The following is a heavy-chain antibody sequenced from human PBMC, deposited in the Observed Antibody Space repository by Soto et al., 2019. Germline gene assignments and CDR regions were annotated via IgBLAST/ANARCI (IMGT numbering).Heavy chain of an antibody. CDR3: ARDQYSYDSSGFYPFFDY. V-gene: IGHV3-11*04. D-gene: IGHD3-22*01. CDR2: ISSSGSTI. CDR1: GFTFSDYY. Sequence: GGSLRLSCAASGFTFSDYYMSWIRQAPGKGLEWVSYISSSGSTIYYADSVKGRFTISRDNAKNSLYLQMSSLRDEDTAVYYCARDQYSYDSSGFYPFFDYWGQGALVTVSS. J-gene: IGHJ4*02.